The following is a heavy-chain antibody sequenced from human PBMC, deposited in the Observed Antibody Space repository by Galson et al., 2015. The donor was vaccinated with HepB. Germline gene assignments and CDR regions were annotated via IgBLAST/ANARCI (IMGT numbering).Heavy chain of an antibody. Sequence: SVKVSCKASGYTFTRYDINWVRQATGQGLEWMGWMNPNSGNTGYAQKFQGRVTMTRNTSISTAYMELSSLRSEDTAVYYCATSYCSSTSCYTDFDYWGQGTLVTVSS. CDR1: GYTFTRYD. J-gene: IGHJ4*02. CDR3: ATSYCSSTSCYTDFDY. D-gene: IGHD2-2*02. V-gene: IGHV1-8*01. CDR2: MNPNSGNT.